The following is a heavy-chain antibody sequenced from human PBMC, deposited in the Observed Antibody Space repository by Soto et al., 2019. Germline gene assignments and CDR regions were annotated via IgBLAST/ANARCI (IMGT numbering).Heavy chain of an antibody. CDR2: IYHSGTT. D-gene: IGHD6-13*01. CDR1: GGSISSTNW. CDR3: AFPATADFDY. Sequence: PSETLSLTCAVSGGSISSTNWWTWVRQSPGRGLEWIGEIYHSGTTNYSPSLKSGVNIAVDMSTNHLSLTLISVTAADTAVYYCAFPATADFDYWGKGILVTVSS. V-gene: IGHV4-4*02. J-gene: IGHJ4*02.